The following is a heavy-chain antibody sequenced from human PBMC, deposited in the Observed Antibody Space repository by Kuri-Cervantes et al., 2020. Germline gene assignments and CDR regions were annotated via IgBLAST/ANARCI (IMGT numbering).Heavy chain of an antibody. CDR3: ARGTLYIYYDY. CDR1: GGSITSDY. Sequence: GSLRLSCTVSGGSITSDYWNWIRQPPGKGLEWIGQFYYSGKTKYNPSLKSRVTISVDTSKNQFSLKLSSVTAADTAVYYCARGTLYIYYDYWGQGTLVTVSS. D-gene: IGHD2-2*02. CDR2: FYYSGKT. J-gene: IGHJ4*02. V-gene: IGHV4-59*01.